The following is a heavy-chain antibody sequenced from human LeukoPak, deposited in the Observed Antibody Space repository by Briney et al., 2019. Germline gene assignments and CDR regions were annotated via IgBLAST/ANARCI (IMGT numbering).Heavy chain of an antibody. CDR2: IGGST. D-gene: IGHD5-24*01. Sequence: GASVKVSCKASGYTCSNYYIHWVRQAPGQGLEWMGIIGGSTNYAQKFQGRVTMTRDTSTSTVYMELSSLRSEYTAVYYCARVRDGYNDAYDIWGQGTMVTVHS. V-gene: IGHV1-46*01. CDR1: GYTCSNYY. J-gene: IGHJ3*02. CDR3: ARVRDGYNDAYDI.